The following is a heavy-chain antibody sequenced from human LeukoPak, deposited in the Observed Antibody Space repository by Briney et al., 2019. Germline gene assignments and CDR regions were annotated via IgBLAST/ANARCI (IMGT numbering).Heavy chain of an antibody. J-gene: IGHJ4*02. Sequence: ASVKVSCKASGYTFTGYYMHWVRQAPGQGLEWMGWINPNSGGTNYAQKFQGRVTMTRDTSISTAYIELSRLRSDDTAVYYCARPYCSSTSCLWYFDYWGQGTLVTVSS. CDR1: GYTFTGYY. V-gene: IGHV1-2*02. CDR2: INPNSGGT. D-gene: IGHD2-2*01. CDR3: ARPYCSSTSCLWYFDY.